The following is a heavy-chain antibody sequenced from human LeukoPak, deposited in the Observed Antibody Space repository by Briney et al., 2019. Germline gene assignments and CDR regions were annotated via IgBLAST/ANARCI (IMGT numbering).Heavy chain of an antibody. J-gene: IGHJ4*02. CDR3: AKSVEAQDDFWSGYADY. Sequence: GGSLRLSCAASGFTFRSYAMSWVRQAPGKGLEWVSDISGSGGDTYYAESAKGRFTISRDNSKNTLYLQMNSLRAEDTAVYNCAKSVEAQDDFWSGYADYWGQGTLVTVSA. V-gene: IGHV3-23*01. CDR1: GFTFRSYA. CDR2: ISGSGGDT. D-gene: IGHD3-3*01.